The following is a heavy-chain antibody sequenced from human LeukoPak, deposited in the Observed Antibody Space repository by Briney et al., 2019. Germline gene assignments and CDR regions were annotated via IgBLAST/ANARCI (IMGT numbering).Heavy chain of an antibody. CDR1: GGTFSSYA. CDR3: ARGPSKAPRGVAAINWFDP. D-gene: IGHD2-21*02. J-gene: IGHJ5*02. Sequence: GASVKVSCKASGGTFSSYAISWVRQAPGQGLEWMGRIIPILGIANYAQKFQGRVTITADKSTSTAYMELSSLRSEDTAVYYCARGPSKAPRGVAAINWFDPWGQGTLVTVSS. CDR2: IIPILGIA. V-gene: IGHV1-69*04.